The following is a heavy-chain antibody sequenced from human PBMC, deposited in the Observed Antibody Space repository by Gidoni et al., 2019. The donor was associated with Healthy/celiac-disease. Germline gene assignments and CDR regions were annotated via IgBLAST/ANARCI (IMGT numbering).Heavy chain of an antibody. J-gene: IGHJ4*02. V-gene: IGHV4-30-4*01. CDR2: IYYRGRT. CDR1: GGASSSGDYY. Sequence: QVQLQESGPGLVKPSQTLSLTCTVSGGASSSGDYYVSWIRQPPGKGLEWIGYIYYRGRTSYNPSLKSRVTISVATSKTQFSLKLSSVTAADTAVYYCASRDVAAAGYFDYWGQGTLVTVSS. CDR3: ASRDVAAAGYFDY. D-gene: IGHD6-13*01.